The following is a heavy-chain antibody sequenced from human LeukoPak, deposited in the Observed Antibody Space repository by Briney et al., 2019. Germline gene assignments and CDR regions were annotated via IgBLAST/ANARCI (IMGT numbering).Heavy chain of an antibody. V-gene: IGHV3-23*01. CDR3: AKKGESLDDYYMDV. CDR1: AFTFSSYA. J-gene: IGHJ6*02. D-gene: IGHD3-10*01. Sequence: GSLRLSCAASAFTFSSYAMSWVRQAPGKGLEWVSGINSGGSGAGTYYADSVKGRFSISSDNSKNTLYLQMNSLRAEDTAVYYCAKKGESLDDYYMDVWGQGTTVTVSS. CDR2: INSGGSGAGT.